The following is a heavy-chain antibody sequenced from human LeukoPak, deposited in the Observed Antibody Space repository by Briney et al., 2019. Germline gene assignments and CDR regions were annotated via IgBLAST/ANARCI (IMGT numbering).Heavy chain of an antibody. J-gene: IGHJ3*02. CDR3: ASRSTGGYCSSTSCYFYAFDI. V-gene: IGHV1-2*02. Sequence: ASVKVSCKASVYTFTGYYMHWVRQAPGQGLEWMGWINPNSGGTNYAQKFQGRVTMTRDTSISTAYMELSRLRSDDTAVYYCASRSTGGYCSSTSCYFYAFDIWGQGTMVAVS. CDR2: INPNSGGT. D-gene: IGHD2-2*01. CDR1: VYTFTGYY.